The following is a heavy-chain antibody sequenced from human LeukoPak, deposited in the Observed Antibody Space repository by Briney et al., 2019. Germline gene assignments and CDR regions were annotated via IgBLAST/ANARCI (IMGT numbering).Heavy chain of an antibody. CDR1: GASVSRNW. J-gene: IGHJ4*02. V-gene: IGHV4-59*02. Sequence: SETLSLTCSVSGASVSRNWWSWVRQPPGKGLEWIGYIYYSGSTNYNPSLKSRVTISVDTSKNQFSLKLSSVTAADTAVYYCARAEYYGSGSYYKPGSVYYFDYWGQGTLVTVSS. CDR3: ARAEYYGSGSYYKPGSVYYFDY. CDR2: IYYSGST. D-gene: IGHD3-10*01.